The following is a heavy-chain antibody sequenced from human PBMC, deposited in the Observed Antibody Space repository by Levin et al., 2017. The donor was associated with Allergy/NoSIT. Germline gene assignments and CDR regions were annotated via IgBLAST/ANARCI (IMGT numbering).Heavy chain of an antibody. CDR2: IRSKANSYAT. CDR3: TGSSYDFWSGYYSSDY. V-gene: IGHV3-73*01. D-gene: IGHD3-3*01. J-gene: IGHJ4*02. CDR1: GFTFSGSA. Sequence: HSGGSLRLSCAASGFTFSGSAMHWVRQASGKGLEWVGRIRSKANSYATAYAASVKGRFTISRDDSKNTAYLQMNSLKTEDTAVYYCTGSSYDFWSGYYSSDYWGQGTLVTVSS.